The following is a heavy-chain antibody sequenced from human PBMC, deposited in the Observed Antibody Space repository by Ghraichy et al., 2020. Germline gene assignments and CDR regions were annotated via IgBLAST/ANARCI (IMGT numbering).Heavy chain of an antibody. CDR2: IYYSGSTNY. Sequence: SQTLSLTCTVSGGSISSYYWTWIRQPPGKGPEWIGYIYYSGSTNYNYNPSLKSRVTMSVDTSKNQFSLRLSSVTAADTAVYYCARANSGSSPYFDYWGQGTLVTVSS. CDR1: GGSISSYY. V-gene: IGHV4-59*01. CDR3: ARANSGSSPYFDY. J-gene: IGHJ4*02. D-gene: IGHD6-6*01.